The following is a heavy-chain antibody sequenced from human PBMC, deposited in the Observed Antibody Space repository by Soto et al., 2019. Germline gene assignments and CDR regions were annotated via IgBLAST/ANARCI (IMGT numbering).Heavy chain of an antibody. CDR1: GYPFTAFD. V-gene: IGHV1-8*01. CDR3: VRQPGGVATPGDDY. J-gene: IGHJ4*02. D-gene: IGHD2-15*01. Sequence: QVQLVQSGAEVKKPGASVKVSCEASGYPFTAFDINWVRQAAGQGLEWMGWMNPYSGDSAFAQRFQDRITMTRTTSISTAYMELGRLTSDDTAVYYCVRQPGGVATPGDDYWGQGTLVTVSS. CDR2: MNPYSGDS.